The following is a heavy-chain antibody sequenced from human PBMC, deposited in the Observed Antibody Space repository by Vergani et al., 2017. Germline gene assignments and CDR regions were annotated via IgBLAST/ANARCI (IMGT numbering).Heavy chain of an antibody. CDR2: IRSKANSYAT. D-gene: IGHD1-26*01. CDR3: TRRSVVGATDY. Sequence: EVPLVESGGGLVQPGGSLRLSCAASGFTFSGSAMHWVRQASGKGLEWVGRIRSKANSYATAYAASVKGRFTISRDDSKNTAYLQMNSLKTEDTAVYYCTRRSVVGATDYWGQGTLVTVSS. CDR1: GFTFSGSA. V-gene: IGHV3-73*01. J-gene: IGHJ4*02.